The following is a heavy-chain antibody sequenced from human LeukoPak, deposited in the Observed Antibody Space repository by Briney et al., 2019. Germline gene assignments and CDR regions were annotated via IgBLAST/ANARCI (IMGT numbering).Heavy chain of an antibody. CDR2: IKQDGSEK. CDR3: ARFGTDSNYPFDY. J-gene: IGHJ4*02. CDR1: GFTFSTYW. D-gene: IGHD5-24*01. V-gene: IGHV3-7*01. Sequence: PGGSLRLSCAASGFTFSTYWMSWVRQAPVNGLEWGLEWVANIKQDGSEKYYVDSARGRLTISRDTAKNSLYLQMSRLRAEDTAVYYCARFGTDSNYPFDYWGQGTLFTLSP.